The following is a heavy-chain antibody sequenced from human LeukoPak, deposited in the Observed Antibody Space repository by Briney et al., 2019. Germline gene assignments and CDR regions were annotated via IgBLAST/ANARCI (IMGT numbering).Heavy chain of an antibody. J-gene: IGHJ6*02. CDR1: GFTFSSYN. CDR2: INSDGSST. V-gene: IGHV3-74*01. CDR3: ARGYYDFWSGYYNYGMDV. D-gene: IGHD3-3*01. Sequence: PGRSLRLSCAASGFTFSSYNMHWVRQAPGKGLVWVSRINSDGSSTSYADSVKGRFTISRDNAKNTLYLQMNSLRAEDTAVYYCARGYYDFWSGYYNYGMDVWGQGTTVTVSS.